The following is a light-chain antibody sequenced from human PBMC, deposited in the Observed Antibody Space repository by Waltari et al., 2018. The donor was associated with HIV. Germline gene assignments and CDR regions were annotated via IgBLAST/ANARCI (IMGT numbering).Light chain of an antibody. J-gene: IGKJ3*01. CDR3: QQYYSLPFT. CDR2: WAS. V-gene: IGKV4-1*01. CDR1: QSVLYSSSSKNY. Sequence: DIVMTQSPDSLVVSLGASATINSKSSQSVLYSSSSKNYLAWYQQKPGQSPKLLIYWASTRESGVPDRFSGGGSGTDFTLTISSLQAEDVAVYYCQQYYSLPFTFGPGTKVDIK.